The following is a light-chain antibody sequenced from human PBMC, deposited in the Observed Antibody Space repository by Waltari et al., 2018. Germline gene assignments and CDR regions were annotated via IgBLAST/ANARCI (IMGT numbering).Light chain of an antibody. Sequence: DIQLTQSPSTLSASVGDRVTITCRASQSISNWLAWYQQKPGKAPKVLMYKSFSLQSGVPSRFSGSGSETEFTLTISSLQPDDFATYYCQQYNISPYTFGQGTTLAI. CDR2: KSF. CDR3: QQYNISPYT. CDR1: QSISNW. J-gene: IGKJ2*01. V-gene: IGKV1-5*03.